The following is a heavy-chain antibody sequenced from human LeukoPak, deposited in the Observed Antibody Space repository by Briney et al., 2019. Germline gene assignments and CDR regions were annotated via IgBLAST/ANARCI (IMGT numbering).Heavy chain of an antibody. J-gene: IGHJ6*03. V-gene: IGHV1-8*01. CDR3: ARLGLEWFHYYYMDV. Sequence: ASVKVSCKASVYTFTSYDINWVRQATGQGLEWLGWMNPNSGDTGYAQKFQGRVTMTRDTSISTAYLELSSLRSEDTAVYYCARLGLEWFHYYYMDVWGKGTTVTVSS. CDR2: MNPNSGDT. CDR1: VYTFTSYD. D-gene: IGHD3-3*01.